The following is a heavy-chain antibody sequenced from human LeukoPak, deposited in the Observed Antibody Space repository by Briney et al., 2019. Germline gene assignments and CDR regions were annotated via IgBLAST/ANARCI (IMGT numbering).Heavy chain of an antibody. D-gene: IGHD3-10*01. Sequence: SETLSLTCTVSGGSIGSSSYYWNWIRQPPGKGLEWIGYVFHTGSANYNPSLKSRVTMSVDTSKNQFSLKLSSVTAADTAVYYCARGLNYYGSGSYYYYYYYMDVWGKGTTVTISS. CDR2: VFHTGSA. CDR3: ARGLNYYGSGSYYYYYYYMDV. J-gene: IGHJ6*03. V-gene: IGHV4-61*05. CDR1: GGSIGSSSYY.